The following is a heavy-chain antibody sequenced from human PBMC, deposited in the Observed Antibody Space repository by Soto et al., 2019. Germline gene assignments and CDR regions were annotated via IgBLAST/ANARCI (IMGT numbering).Heavy chain of an antibody. CDR2: IIPIFGTA. CDR1: GGTFSSYA. Sequence: SVKVSCKASGGTFSSYAISWVRQAPGQGLEWMGGIIPIFGTANYAQKFQGRVTITADESTSTAYMELSSLRSEDTAAYYCASSVAKYYYYGMDVWGQGTKVTVSS. J-gene: IGHJ6*02. CDR3: ASSVAKYYYYGMDV. D-gene: IGHD5-12*01. V-gene: IGHV1-69*13.